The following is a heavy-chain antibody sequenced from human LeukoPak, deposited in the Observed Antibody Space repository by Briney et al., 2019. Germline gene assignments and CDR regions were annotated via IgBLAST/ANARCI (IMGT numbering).Heavy chain of an antibody. CDR3: ASGLIRGVRPFDY. J-gene: IGHJ4*02. V-gene: IGHV1-2*02. CDR2: VYPNTGGA. Sequence: ASVKVSYKDSGYTFTDYSMQWVRQAPGQGLEWMGWVYPNTGGANYAQRFQGRVTMTRDTSIGTAYMNLSRLRSDDTAIYYCASGLIRGVRPFDYSGAGTLVTVSS. D-gene: IGHD3-10*01. CDR1: GYTFTDYS.